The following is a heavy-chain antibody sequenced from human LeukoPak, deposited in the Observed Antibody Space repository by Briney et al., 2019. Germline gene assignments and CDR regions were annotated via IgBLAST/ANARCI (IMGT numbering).Heavy chain of an antibody. J-gene: IGHJ4*02. CDR3: RAAKKTRGYYFDY. V-gene: IGHV3-30*03. CDR1: GFTFSIYG. D-gene: IGHD1-14*01. Sequence: GRSLRLSCAASGFTFSIYGMHWVRQAPGKGLEWVAVISSDGREEEYADSVRGRFTISRDNSRDTLYLQMSSLSPEDAAVYYCRAAKKTRGYYFDYWGQGTLVTVSS. CDR2: ISSDGREE.